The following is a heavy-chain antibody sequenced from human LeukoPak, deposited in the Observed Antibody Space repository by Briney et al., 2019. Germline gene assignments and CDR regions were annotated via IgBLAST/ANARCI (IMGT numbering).Heavy chain of an antibody. CDR1: GFTFSRYA. CDR3: VKSAGFDWLSPLDAFDI. CDR2: ISSSGGST. J-gene: IGHJ3*02. Sequence: PGGPLRLSCSASGFTFSRYAMHWARQAPGKGLEYVSAISSSGGSTYYADPVKGRFTISRDNSKDTLYLQMSSLRAEDTTVYYCVKSAGFDWLSPLDAFDIWGQGTMVTVSS. D-gene: IGHD3-9*01. V-gene: IGHV3-64D*06.